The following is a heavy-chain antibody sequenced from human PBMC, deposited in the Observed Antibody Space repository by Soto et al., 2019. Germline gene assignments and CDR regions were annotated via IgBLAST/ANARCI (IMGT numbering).Heavy chain of an antibody. CDR3: AKGVGSSSWQARPV. CDR2: SRYDGSNK. J-gene: IGHJ3*01. CDR1: GFMFSAYD. V-gene: IGHV3-33*06. Sequence: QVQLVESGGGVVQPGRSLRLSCRASGFMFSAYDMHWVRQAPGKGLEWVAVSRYDGSNKYYEDLVKGRFIISRDNSKNTMYVEINSLGVEDTAVYYCAKGVGSSSWQARPVWGQGTMVTVSS. D-gene: IGHD6-13*01.